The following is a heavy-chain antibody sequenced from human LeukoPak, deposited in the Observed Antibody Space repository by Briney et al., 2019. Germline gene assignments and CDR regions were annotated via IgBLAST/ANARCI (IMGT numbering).Heavy chain of an antibody. J-gene: IGHJ4*02. CDR3: TREYGGFDY. V-gene: IGHV3-49*04. CDR2: VRRKVYGGTT. CDR1: GFTFRDCV. D-gene: IGHD4-23*01. Sequence: GRSLRLSCRASGFTFRDCVMTWVRQAPGKGLEWVGLVRRKVYGGTTEYAASVKGIFIISRADSNRIAYLQMNSLKTEDTAVYYCTREYGGFDYWGQGTLVTVSS.